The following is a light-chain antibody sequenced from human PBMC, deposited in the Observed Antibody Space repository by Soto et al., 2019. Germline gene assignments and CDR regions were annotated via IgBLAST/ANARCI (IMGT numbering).Light chain of an antibody. V-gene: IGKV1-39*01. CDR2: TAS. J-gene: IGKJ4*01. CDR1: QSISSY. CDR3: QQSYRTTT. Sequence: DIQMTQSPSFLSASVGDRVTITCRASQSISSYLHWYQQKPGKAPKLLIYTASSLQSGVPSRFSGSGSGTDFTLTISSLQPEDFATYYCQQSYRTTTFGGGTKVEIK.